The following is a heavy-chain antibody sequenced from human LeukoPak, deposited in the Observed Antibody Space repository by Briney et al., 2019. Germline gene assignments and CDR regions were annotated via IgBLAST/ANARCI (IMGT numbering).Heavy chain of an antibody. J-gene: IGHJ4*02. CDR3: AKDSEYYYDSSAYLDY. Sequence: GGSLRLSCAASGFTFSSYGMHWVRQAPGKGLEWVAVISYDGSNKYYADSVKGRFTISRDNSKNSLYLQMNSLRAEDTALYYCAKDSEYYYDSSAYLDYWGQGTLVTVSS. CDR2: ISYDGSNK. CDR1: GFTFSSYG. D-gene: IGHD3-22*01. V-gene: IGHV3-30*18.